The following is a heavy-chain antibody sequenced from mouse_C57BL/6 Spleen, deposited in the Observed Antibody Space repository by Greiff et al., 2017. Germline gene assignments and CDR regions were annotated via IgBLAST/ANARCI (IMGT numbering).Heavy chain of an antibody. D-gene: IGHD1-1*01. CDR3: ARNYYGSSYAMDY. CDR1: GFTFSDYG. V-gene: IGHV5-17*01. CDR2: ISSGSSTI. Sequence: VQLVASGGGLVKPGGSLKLSCAASGFTFSDYGMHWVRQAPEKGLEWVAYISSGSSTIYYADTVTGRFTISRDNAKNTLFLQMTSLRSEDTAMYYCARNYYGSSYAMDYWGQGTSVTVAS. J-gene: IGHJ4*01.